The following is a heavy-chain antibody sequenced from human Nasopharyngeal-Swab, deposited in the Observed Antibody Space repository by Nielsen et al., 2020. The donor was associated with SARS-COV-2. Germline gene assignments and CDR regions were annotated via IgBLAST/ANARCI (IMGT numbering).Heavy chain of an antibody. Sequence: GESLKISCAASGFTFDDYGMSWVRQAPGKGLEWVSAISGSGGSTYYADSVKGRFTISRDNSKNTLYLQMNSLRAEDTAVYYCAKDYYDSSGYHPDAFDIWGQGTMGTVSS. CDR3: AKDYYDSSGYHPDAFDI. J-gene: IGHJ3*02. V-gene: IGHV3-23*01. D-gene: IGHD3-22*01. CDR1: GFTFDDYG. CDR2: ISGSGGST.